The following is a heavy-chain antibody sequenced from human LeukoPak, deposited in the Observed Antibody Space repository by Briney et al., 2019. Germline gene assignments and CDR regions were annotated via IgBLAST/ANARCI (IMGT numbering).Heavy chain of an antibody. CDR3: ATASVTRMRDP. CDR1: GYDFSDLY. J-gene: IGHJ5*02. V-gene: IGHV1-2*02. CDR2: INPYSGAS. Sequence: GASVKVSCKASGYDFSDLYFHWVRQAPGQGLEWMGWINPYSGASIYAQKFQGGVTMETSSSTVYMQLSRLRYDDTAVYYCATASVTRMRDPWGQGTLVTVSS.